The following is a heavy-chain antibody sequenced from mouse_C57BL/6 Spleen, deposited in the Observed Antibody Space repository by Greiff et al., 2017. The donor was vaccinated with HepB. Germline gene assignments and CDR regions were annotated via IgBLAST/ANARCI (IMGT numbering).Heavy chain of an antibody. J-gene: IGHJ1*03. V-gene: IGHV1-15*01. D-gene: IGHD1-1*01. Sequence: VQLQQSGAELVRPGASVTLSCKASGYTFTDYDMHWVKQTPVHGLEWIGAIDPETGGTAYNQKFKGKAILTADKSSSTAYMELRSLTSEDSAVYYCTRSFTTVVAPYWYFDVWGTGTTVTVSS. CDR2: IDPETGGT. CDR3: TRSFTTVVAPYWYFDV. CDR1: GYTFTDYD.